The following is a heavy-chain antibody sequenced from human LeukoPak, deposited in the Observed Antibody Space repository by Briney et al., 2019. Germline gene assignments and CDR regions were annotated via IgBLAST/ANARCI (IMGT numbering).Heavy chain of an antibody. CDR3: ARWPDYGVYYYYGMDV. CDR1: GFTFSSYA. D-gene: IGHD4/OR15-4a*01. V-gene: IGHV3-30-3*01. CDR2: ISYDGSNK. Sequence: GGSLRLSCAASGFTFSSYAMHWVRQAPGKGLEWVAVISYDGSNKYYADSVKGRFTISRDNSKNTLYLQMNSLRAEDTAVYYCARWPDYGVYYYYGMDVWGQRTTVTVSS. J-gene: IGHJ6*02.